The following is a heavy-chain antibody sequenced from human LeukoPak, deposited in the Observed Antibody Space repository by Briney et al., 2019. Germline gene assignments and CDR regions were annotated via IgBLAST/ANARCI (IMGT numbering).Heavy chain of an antibody. CDR1: GFTFSSYA. J-gene: IGHJ4*02. V-gene: IGHV3-23*01. CDR2: ISGSGGST. CDR3: AKVVTYYYDSSGYGGDY. Sequence: GGSLRLSCAASGFTFSSYAMSWVRQAPGKGLEWVSAISGSGGSTYYADSVKGRFTISGDNSKNTLYLQMNSLRAEDTAVYYCAKVVTYYYDSSGYGGDYWGQGTLVTVSS. D-gene: IGHD3-22*01.